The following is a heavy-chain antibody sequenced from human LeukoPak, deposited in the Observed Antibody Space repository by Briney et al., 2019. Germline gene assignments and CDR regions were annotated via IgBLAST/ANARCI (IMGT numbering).Heavy chain of an antibody. CDR2: INWNGGST. J-gene: IGHJ2*01. V-gene: IGHV3-20*04. Sequence: GGTLSLSCAVSGSTLDDYGMSWVRQAPGKGLEWVFGINWNGGSTGYADSVRGRFTISRDNAKNSLYLQMNSLRAEDTAFYYCARDKTPFYWYFDLWGRGTLVTVSS. CDR3: ARDKTPFYWYFDL. CDR1: GSTLDDYG.